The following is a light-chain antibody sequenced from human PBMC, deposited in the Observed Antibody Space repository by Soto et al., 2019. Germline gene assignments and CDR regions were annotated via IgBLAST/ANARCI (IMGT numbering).Light chain of an antibody. CDR2: LNSDGSH. CDR3: QTWDTGIL. Sequence: QPVLTQSPSASASLGASVKLTCTLSSGHSSYAIAWHQQQPEKGPRYLMKLNSDGSHNKGDGIPDRFSGSSSGAGRYLTISSLQSEDEADYYCQTWDTGILFGGGTKLTVL. CDR1: SGHSSYA. V-gene: IGLV4-69*01. J-gene: IGLJ3*02.